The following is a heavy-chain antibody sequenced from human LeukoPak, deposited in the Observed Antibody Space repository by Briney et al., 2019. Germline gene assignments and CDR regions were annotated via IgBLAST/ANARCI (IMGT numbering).Heavy chain of an antibody. V-gene: IGHV3-7*03. CDR1: GFTFSSYW. J-gene: IGHJ4*02. Sequence: PGGSLRLSCAASGFTFSSYWMSWVRQAPGKGLEWVANIKQDGSEKYYVDSVKGRFTISRDNAKNSLYLQMNSLRAEDTAVYYCARDLNEGKGAQQLAAMDYWGQGTLVTVSS. D-gene: IGHD6-13*01. CDR2: IKQDGSEK. CDR3: ARDLNEGKGAQQLAAMDY.